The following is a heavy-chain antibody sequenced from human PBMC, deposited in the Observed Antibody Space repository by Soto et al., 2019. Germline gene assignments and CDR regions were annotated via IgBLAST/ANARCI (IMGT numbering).Heavy chain of an antibody. Sequence: VQLLESGGGLVQPGGSLRLSCAASGFTFSSYGISWVRQAPGQGLEWMGWISAYNGNTNYAQKLQGRVTMTTDTSTSTAYMELRSLRSDDTAVYYCHYSGYDDYWGQGTLVTVSS. CDR2: ISAYNGNT. J-gene: IGHJ4*02. V-gene: IGHV1-18*01. CDR3: HYSGYDDY. D-gene: IGHD5-12*01. CDR1: GFTFSSYG.